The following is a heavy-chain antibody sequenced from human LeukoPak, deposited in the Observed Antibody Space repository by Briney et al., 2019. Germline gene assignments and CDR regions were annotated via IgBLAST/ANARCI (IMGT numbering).Heavy chain of an antibody. Sequence: GGSLRLSCAASGFTFSSYQMHWVRQAPGKGLVWVSRINTDGSSTSYADSVKGRFTISRDNAKNTLYLQMNSLRAEDTAVYYCATRGITIFGVVKYNYYYMDVWVKGTTVTVSS. CDR3: ATRGITIFGVVKYNYYYMDV. D-gene: IGHD3-3*01. CDR2: INTDGSST. J-gene: IGHJ6*03. V-gene: IGHV3-74*01. CDR1: GFTFSSYQ.